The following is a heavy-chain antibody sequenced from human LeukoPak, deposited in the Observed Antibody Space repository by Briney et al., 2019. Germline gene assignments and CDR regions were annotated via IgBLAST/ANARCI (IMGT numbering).Heavy chain of an antibody. CDR2: IRYDGSNK. Sequence: PGGSLRLTCAASGFTFSSYGMHWVRQAPGKGLEWVAFIRYDGSNKYYADSVKSRFTISRDNSKNTLYLQMNSLRAEDTAVYYCAKDGLRYSYGLANWGQGTLVTVSS. CDR3: AKDGLRYSYGLAN. J-gene: IGHJ4*02. D-gene: IGHD5-18*01. CDR1: GFTFSSYG. V-gene: IGHV3-30*02.